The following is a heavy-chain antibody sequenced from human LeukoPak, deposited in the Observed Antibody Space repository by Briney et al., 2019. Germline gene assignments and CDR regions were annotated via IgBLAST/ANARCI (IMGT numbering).Heavy chain of an antibody. CDR2: ITSGGNS. J-gene: IGHJ4*02. D-gene: IGHD2-2*01. V-gene: IGHV3-66*01. CDR3: ARGQCSSPSCRYFDY. Sequence: GGSLRLSCAASGFTVSSTYMNWVRQAPGKGLEWVSVITSGGNSYYADSAKGRFTISRDNSKNTLYLQMNSLRAEDTAVYYCARGQCSSPSCRYFDYWGQGTLVTVSS. CDR1: GFTVSSTY.